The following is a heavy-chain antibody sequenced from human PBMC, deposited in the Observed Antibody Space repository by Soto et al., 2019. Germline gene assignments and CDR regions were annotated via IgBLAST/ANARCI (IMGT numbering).Heavy chain of an antibody. J-gene: IGHJ6*02. CDR3: ARGHTVLLWFRELSSRWRKQNYGMDV. CDR2: INHSGST. V-gene: IGHV4-34*01. Sequence: SETLSLTCAVYGGSFSGYYWSWIRQPPGKGLEWIGEINHSGSTNYNPSLKSRVTISVDTSKNQFSLKLSSVTAADTAVYYCARGHTVLLWFRELSSRWRKQNYGMDVWGQGTTVTVSS. D-gene: IGHD3-10*01. CDR1: GGSFSGYY.